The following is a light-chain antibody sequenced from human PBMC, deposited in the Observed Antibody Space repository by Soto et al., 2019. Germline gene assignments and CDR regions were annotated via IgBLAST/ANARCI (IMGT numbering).Light chain of an antibody. CDR3: QQRSNWS. CDR2: DAS. V-gene: IGKV3-11*01. J-gene: IGKJ5*01. Sequence: EIVLTQSPATLSLSPGERATLSCRASQSVSSYLAWYQQKPGQAPRLLIYDASNRATGIPARFSGSGSGTDFTLTISSLEPEDCAVYYCQQRSNWSFGQGTRLEIK. CDR1: QSVSSY.